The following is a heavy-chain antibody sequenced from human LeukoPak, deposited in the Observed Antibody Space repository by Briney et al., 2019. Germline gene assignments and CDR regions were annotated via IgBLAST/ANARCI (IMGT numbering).Heavy chain of an antibody. Sequence: GGSLRLSCAASGFTFSSYAMSWVRQAPGKGLEWVSAISGSGGSTYYADSVKGRFTISRDNSKNTLYLQMNSLRAEDTAVYYCASPSGSHPYAFDIWGQGTMVTVSS. J-gene: IGHJ3*02. D-gene: IGHD1-26*01. CDR2: ISGSGGST. CDR3: ASPSGSHPYAFDI. V-gene: IGHV3-23*01. CDR1: GFTFSSYA.